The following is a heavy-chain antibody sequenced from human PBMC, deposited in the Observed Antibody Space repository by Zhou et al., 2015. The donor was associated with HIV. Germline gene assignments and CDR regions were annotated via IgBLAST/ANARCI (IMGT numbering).Heavy chain of an antibody. D-gene: IGHD3-22*01. V-gene: IGHV1-69*01. CDR2: IIPIFGTA. CDR1: GGTFSSYA. Sequence: QVQLVQSGAEVKKPGSSVKVSCKASGGTFSSYAISWVRQAPGQGLEWMGGIIPIFGTANYAQKFQGRVTITADESTSTAYMELSSLRSEDTAVYYCARSSGVNYYDSSGYTPFDYWGQGTLVTVSS. CDR3: ARSSGVNYYDSSGYTPFDY. J-gene: IGHJ4*02.